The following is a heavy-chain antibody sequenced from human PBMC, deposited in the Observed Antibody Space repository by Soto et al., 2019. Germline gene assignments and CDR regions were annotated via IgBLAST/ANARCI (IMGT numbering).Heavy chain of an antibody. CDR1: GYTFASYV. CDR2: INAGNGNT. V-gene: IGHV1-3*01. J-gene: IGHJ6*02. D-gene: IGHD4-17*01. Sequence: QVQLVQSGAEVKKPGASVKVSCKASGYTFASYVMHWVRQAPGQRLEWMGWINAGNGNTKYSQKFQGRVTITRDTSASTAYMELSSLRSEDTAVYYCASAYGDPTDPYGMDVWGQGTTVTVAS. CDR3: ASAYGDPTDPYGMDV.